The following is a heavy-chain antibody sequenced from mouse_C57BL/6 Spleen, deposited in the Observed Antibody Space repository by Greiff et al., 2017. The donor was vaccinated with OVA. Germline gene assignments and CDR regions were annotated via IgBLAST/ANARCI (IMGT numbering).Heavy chain of an antibody. CDR2: ISSGSSTI. CDR1: GFTFSDYG. D-gene: IGHD2-5*01. Sequence: EVMLVESGGGLVKPGGSLKLSCAASGFTFSDYGMHWVRQAPEKGLEWVAYISSGSSTIYYADKLKGRFTISRDNAENTPFLQMTSLRSENTAMYYCASIVTPYYYAMDYWGQGTSVTVSS. CDR3: ASIVTPYYYAMDY. V-gene: IGHV5-17*01. J-gene: IGHJ4*01.